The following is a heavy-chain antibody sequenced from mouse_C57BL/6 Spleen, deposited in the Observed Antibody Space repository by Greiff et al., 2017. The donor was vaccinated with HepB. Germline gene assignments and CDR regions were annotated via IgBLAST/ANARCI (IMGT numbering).Heavy chain of an antibody. Sequence: EVQGVESGGDLVKPGGSLKLSCAASGFTFSSYGMSWVRQTPDKRLEWVATISSGGSYTYYPDSVKGRFTISRDNAKNTLYLQMSSLKSEDTAMYYCSGDFTTGFAYWGQGTLVTVSA. V-gene: IGHV5-6*01. CDR3: SGDFTTGFAY. D-gene: IGHD2-13*01. CDR1: GFTFSSYG. J-gene: IGHJ3*01. CDR2: ISSGGSYT.